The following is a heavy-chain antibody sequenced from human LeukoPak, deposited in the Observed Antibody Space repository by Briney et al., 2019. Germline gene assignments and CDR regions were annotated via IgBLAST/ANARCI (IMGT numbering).Heavy chain of an antibody. V-gene: IGHV3-23*01. CDR1: GFTFSSYA. J-gene: IGHJ5*02. Sequence: GGSLRLSCTASGFTFSSYAMTWVRQAPGKGLECVSVISGIGTTTYYADSVKGRFTISRDNSKNTLFLQMNSLGVEDTATYYCTKKRTTSVTDWFDPWGQGTLVTVSS. CDR2: ISGIGTTT. CDR3: TKKRTTSVTDWFDP. D-gene: IGHD4-17*01.